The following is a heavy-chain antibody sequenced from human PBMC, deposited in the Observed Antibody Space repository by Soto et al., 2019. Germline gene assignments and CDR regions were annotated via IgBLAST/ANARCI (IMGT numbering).Heavy chain of an antibody. D-gene: IGHD3-22*01. CDR2: IIPIFGTA. V-gene: IGHV1-69*01. CDR3: ARGTDSSGYTIFDY. J-gene: IGHJ4*02. Sequence: QVQLVQSGAEVKKPGSSVKVSCKASGGTFSSYAISWVRQAPGQGLEWMGGIIPIFGTANYAQKFQGRVTITADESTSTAYMELSSLRSDDTAVYYCARGTDSSGYTIFDYCGQGPLVTVSS. CDR1: GGTFSSYA.